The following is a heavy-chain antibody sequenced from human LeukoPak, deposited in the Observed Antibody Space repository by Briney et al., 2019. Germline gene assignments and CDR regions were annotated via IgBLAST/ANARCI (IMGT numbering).Heavy chain of an antibody. Sequence: GGSLRLSCSVSGITLSNFGMRWVRPAPGKGLVGVAGLCGSSDETNDAASVQGRLTISRDNSKNTLYRQMTSLRAEATGVYFCANRGVVIRVFLVGFHKEAYYFDSWGQGALVTVSS. CDR2: LCGSSDET. J-gene: IGHJ4*02. D-gene: IGHD3-10*01. CDR1: GITLSNFG. V-gene: IGHV3-23*01. CDR3: ANRGVVIRVFLVGFHKEAYYFDS.